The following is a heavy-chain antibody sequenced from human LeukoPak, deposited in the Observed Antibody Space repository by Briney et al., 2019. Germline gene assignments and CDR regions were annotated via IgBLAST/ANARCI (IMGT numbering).Heavy chain of an antibody. Sequence: GGSLRLSCAASGFTFSSYAMSWVRQAPGKGLEWVSAISGSGGSTYYADSVKGRFTISRDNSKNTLYLQMNSLRAEDTAVYYCADSSWYEIYYFDYWGQGTLVAVSS. J-gene: IGHJ4*02. V-gene: IGHV3-23*01. CDR1: GFTFSSYA. CDR3: ADSSWYEIYYFDY. D-gene: IGHD6-13*01. CDR2: ISGSGGST.